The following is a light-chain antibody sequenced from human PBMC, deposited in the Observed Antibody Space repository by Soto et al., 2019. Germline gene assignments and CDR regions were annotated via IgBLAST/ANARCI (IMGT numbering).Light chain of an antibody. CDR3: QQYYSYSPLT. V-gene: IGKV1-5*03. CDR1: QSVRDW. Sequence: DIQMTQSPSTLSASVGDKVTVTCRASQSVRDWVAWYQQHAGRAPRLLIYKASSLQSGVPSRFSDSGFGTEFTLTISGLQPDDFASDDCQQYYSYSPLTFGGGTKVEIK. CDR2: KAS. J-gene: IGKJ4*01.